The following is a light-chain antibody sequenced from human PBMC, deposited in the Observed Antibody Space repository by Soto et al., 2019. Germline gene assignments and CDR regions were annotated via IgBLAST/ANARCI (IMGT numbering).Light chain of an antibody. CDR2: AAS. CDR3: QQYGFSSSFT. Sequence: EIVLTQSPGTLSLSPGERATLSCRASQSVSSSSLVWYQQKPGQAPRLLIYAASSRATGIPDRFSGSGSGTDFILTISRLEPEDFAVYYCQQYGFSSSFTFGQETKLEI. CDR1: QSVSSSS. V-gene: IGKV3-20*01. J-gene: IGKJ2*01.